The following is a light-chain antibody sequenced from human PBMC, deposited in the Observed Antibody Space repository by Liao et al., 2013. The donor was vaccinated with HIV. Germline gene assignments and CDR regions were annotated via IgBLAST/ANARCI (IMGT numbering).Light chain of an antibody. CDR2: SDS. Sequence: SYELTQPPSVSVSPGQTARITCSGDALPKQYAYWYQQKPGQAPVLVIYSDSDRPSGIPERFSGSNSGNTATLTISRVEAGDEGDYYCQVWDSNSDHPYVFGTGTKVTVL. CDR1: ALPKQY. V-gene: IGLV3-21*01. CDR3: QVWDSNSDHPYV. J-gene: IGLJ1*01.